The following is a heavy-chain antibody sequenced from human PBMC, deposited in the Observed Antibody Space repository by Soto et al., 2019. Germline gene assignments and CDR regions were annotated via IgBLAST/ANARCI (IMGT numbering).Heavy chain of an antibody. J-gene: IGHJ6*02. CDR2: IYSGGST. V-gene: IGHV3-53*01. D-gene: IGHD2-2*01. CDR3: AGAPCSSTSCRYYYGMDV. Sequence: GGSLRLSCAASGFTVSSNYMSWVRQAPGKGLEWVSVIYSGGSTYYADSVKGRFTISRDNSKNTLYLQMNSLRAEDTAVYYCAGAPCSSTSCRYYYGMDVWGQGTTVTVSS. CDR1: GFTVSSNY.